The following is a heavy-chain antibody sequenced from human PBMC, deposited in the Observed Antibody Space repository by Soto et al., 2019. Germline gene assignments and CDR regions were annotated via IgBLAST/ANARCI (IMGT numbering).Heavy chain of an antibody. CDR2: ISDDGSSK. Sequence: QVQLVESWGGVVQPGRSLRLSCAASGFIFSSYAMHWVRQAPGKGLEWVAFISDDGSSKYYADSVKGRFTISRDNSKNTLYLQMNSLSAEDTAVYYCTRADLTVTLSVFDPWGQGTLVTVSS. D-gene: IGHD4-17*01. V-gene: IGHV3-30-3*01. CDR3: TRADLTVTLSVFDP. CDR1: GFIFSSYA. J-gene: IGHJ5*02.